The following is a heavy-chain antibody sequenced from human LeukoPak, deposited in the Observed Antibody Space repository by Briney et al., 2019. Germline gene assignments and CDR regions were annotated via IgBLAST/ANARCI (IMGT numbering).Heavy chain of an antibody. CDR3: ARRINWFDP. J-gene: IGHJ5*02. CDR1: GYSISSGYY. Sequence: ETLSLTCTVSGYSISSGYYWGWIRQPPGKGLEWIGSIYHSGSTYYNPSLKSRVTISVDTSKNQFSLKLSSVTAADTAVYYCARRINWFDPWGQGTLVTVSS. CDR2: IYHSGST. V-gene: IGHV4-38-2*02.